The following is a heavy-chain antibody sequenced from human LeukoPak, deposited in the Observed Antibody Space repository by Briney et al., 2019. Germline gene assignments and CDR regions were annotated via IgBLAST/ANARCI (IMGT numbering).Heavy chain of an antibody. CDR2: IIPILGIA. Sequence: SVKVSCKASGGTFSSYAISWVRQAPGQGLEWMGRIIPILGIANYAQKFQGRVTITADKSTSTAYMELSSLRSEDTAVYYCARAMYSSSSVYYFDYWGQGTLVTVSS. V-gene: IGHV1-69*04. D-gene: IGHD6-6*01. CDR1: GGTFSSYA. CDR3: ARAMYSSSSVYYFDY. J-gene: IGHJ4*02.